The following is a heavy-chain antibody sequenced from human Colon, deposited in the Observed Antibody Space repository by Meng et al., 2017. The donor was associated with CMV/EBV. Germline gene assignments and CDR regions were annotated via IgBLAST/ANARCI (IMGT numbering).Heavy chain of an antibody. CDR2: ISHNSGST. CDR1: GFRFSSYA. CDR3: AKDWTQDGLFTFDF. J-gene: IGHJ4*02. V-gene: IGHV3-23*01. Sequence: GGSLRLSCVASGFRFSSYAMNWVRQAAGKGPEWVSVISHNSGSTFYAASVKGRFTISRENSENMVHLRMNNLRADDTATYFCAKDWTQDGLFTFDFWGQGTVVTVSS. D-gene: IGHD1-1*01.